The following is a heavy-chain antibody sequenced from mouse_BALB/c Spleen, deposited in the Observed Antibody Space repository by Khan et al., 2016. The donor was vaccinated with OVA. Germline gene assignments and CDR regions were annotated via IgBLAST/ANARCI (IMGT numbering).Heavy chain of an antibody. V-gene: IGHV2-6-7*01. CDR3: ARELRRGGFAY. D-gene: IGHD1-1*01. CDR1: GFSLTGYG. J-gene: IGHJ3*01. CDR2: IWTDGST. Sequence: QVQLKESGPGLVAPSQSLSITCTVSGFSLTGYGVNWVRQPPGKGLEWMGMIWTDGSTDYNSALISRLSISKDNSKSQVFLKMNSLQTDDTARYYCARELRRGGFAYWGQGTLVTVSA.